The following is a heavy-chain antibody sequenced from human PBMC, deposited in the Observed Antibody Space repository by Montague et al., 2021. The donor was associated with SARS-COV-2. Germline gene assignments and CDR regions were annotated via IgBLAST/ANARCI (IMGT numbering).Heavy chain of an antibody. CDR1: GGSISGYY. Sequence: SETLSLTCTVSGGSISGYYWSWIRQPPGKGLEWIGEINHSGSTNYNPSLKSRVTISVDTSKNQFSLKLSSVTAADTAVYYCARVRAVPAAMRIFSLGRSYYGMDVWGQGTTVTVPS. V-gene: IGHV4-34*01. D-gene: IGHD2-2*01. J-gene: IGHJ6*02. CDR3: ARVRAVPAAMRIFSLGRSYYGMDV. CDR2: INHSGST.